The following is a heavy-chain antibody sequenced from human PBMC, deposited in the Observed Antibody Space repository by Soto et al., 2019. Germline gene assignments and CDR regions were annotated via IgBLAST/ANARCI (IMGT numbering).Heavy chain of an antibody. CDR2: INDDGSTT. Sequence: EVQLVESGGGLVQPGGSLRLSCAASGFTFRTSWMYWVRQPPGKGLVWVSRINDDGSTTTYADSVKGRFTISRDNAKNTLFMQMDSLRAEDMGVYYCARGNYGPDYWGQGTLVTVPS. CDR1: GFTFRTSW. D-gene: IGHD3-10*01. V-gene: IGHV3-74*03. CDR3: ARGNYGPDY. J-gene: IGHJ4*02.